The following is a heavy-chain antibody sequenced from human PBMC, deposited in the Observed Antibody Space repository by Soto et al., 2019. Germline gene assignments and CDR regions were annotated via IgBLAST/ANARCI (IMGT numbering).Heavy chain of an antibody. Sequence: SVNVSCKASGGTFSSYAISGVRQAPGQGRKWMGRIIPILGTANYAQKFQGRVTITADESASTAYMELSSLRSEDTDVYYCASAEIPAAMLDYYSYGMDVWGQGTTVTVSS. D-gene: IGHD2-2*01. CDR2: IIPILGTA. V-gene: IGHV1-69*13. J-gene: IGHJ6*02. CDR3: ASAEIPAAMLDYYSYGMDV. CDR1: GGTFSSYA.